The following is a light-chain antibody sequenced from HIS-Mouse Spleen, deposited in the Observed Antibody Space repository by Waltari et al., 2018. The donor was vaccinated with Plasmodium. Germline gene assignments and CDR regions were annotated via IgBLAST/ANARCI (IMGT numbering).Light chain of an antibody. CDR2: DVS. J-gene: IGLJ1*01. CDR1: SRDVGGYNY. Sequence: QSALTHPASVSGSPGPSITISCTGTSRDVGGYNYVPWYQQHPGKAPKLMIYDVSNRPSGVSNRFSGSKSGNTASLTISVLQAEDEADYYCSSYTSSSTLNYVFGTGTKVTVL. CDR3: SSYTSSSTLNYV. V-gene: IGLV2-14*03.